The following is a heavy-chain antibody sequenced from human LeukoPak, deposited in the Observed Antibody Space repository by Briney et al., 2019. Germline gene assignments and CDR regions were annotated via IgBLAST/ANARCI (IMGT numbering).Heavy chain of an antibody. CDR3: ARVRGRWTAAAGTVDY. V-gene: IGHV4-39*07. Sequence: PSETLSLTCTVSGGSISSSSYYWGWIRQPPGKGLEWIGSIYYSGSTYYNPSLRSRVTISVDTSKSQFSLKLSSVTAADTAVYYCARVRGRWTAAAGTVDYWGQGTLVTVSS. CDR1: GGSISSSSYY. CDR2: IYYSGST. D-gene: IGHD6-13*01. J-gene: IGHJ4*02.